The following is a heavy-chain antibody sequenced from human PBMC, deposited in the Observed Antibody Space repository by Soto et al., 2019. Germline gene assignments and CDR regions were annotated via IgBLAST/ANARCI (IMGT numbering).Heavy chain of an antibody. CDR3: AKSAPMDAGDKYYYDF. Sequence: SVNVSCKASGGTFSTFGISWVRQAPGQGLEWMGGIIPFFGTARYSQKFEDRITITADESTNTVYMDLRSLTSEDTAIYYCAKSAPMDAGDKYYYDFWGQGALVTVSS. CDR2: IIPFFGTA. V-gene: IGHV1-69*13. J-gene: IGHJ4*02. CDR1: GGTFSTFG. D-gene: IGHD4-17*01.